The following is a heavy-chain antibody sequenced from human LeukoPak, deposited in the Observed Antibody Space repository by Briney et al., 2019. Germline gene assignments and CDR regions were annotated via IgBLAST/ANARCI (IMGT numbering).Heavy chain of an antibody. CDR2: ISAYNGNT. CDR3: SRSGPGSCSGGSCYSNY. J-gene: IGHJ4*02. D-gene: IGHD2-15*01. CDR1: GYTFTNFG. Sequence: ASVKVSCTASGYTFTNFGISWVRQAPGQGLERMGWISAYNGNTNYAQRLQGRITMTTDTSTNTAYMELGSLRSDDTAVYYCSRSGPGSCSGGSCYSNYWGQGTLVTVSS. V-gene: IGHV1-18*01.